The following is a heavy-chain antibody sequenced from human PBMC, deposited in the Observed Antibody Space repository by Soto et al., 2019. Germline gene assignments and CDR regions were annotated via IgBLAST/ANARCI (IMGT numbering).Heavy chain of an antibody. Sequence: QITLNESGPAKVKPRQTLTLTCTFSGFSLTTSGVGVGWIRQSPGRAPEWLALIYWDDDKRYSPSLKSRLTITKDASKNHVVLTMADLDPADTATYYCAHRVLRTVFGLVTTTAIYFDFWGQGTPIAVS. CDR3: AHRVLRTVFGLVTTTAIYFDF. J-gene: IGHJ4*02. D-gene: IGHD3-3*01. CDR1: GFSLTTSGVG. CDR2: IYWDDDK. V-gene: IGHV2-5*02.